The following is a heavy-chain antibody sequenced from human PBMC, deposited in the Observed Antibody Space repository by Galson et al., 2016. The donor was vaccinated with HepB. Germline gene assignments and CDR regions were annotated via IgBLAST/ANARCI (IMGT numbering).Heavy chain of an antibody. CDR2: IYWDDDK. V-gene: IGHV2-5*02. Sequence: PALVKPTQTLTLTCTFSGFSLSTGGVAVGWIRQPPGKALEWLALIYWDDDKRYSPSLESRLTVTKHTSKNQVVLTLTNMDPADTATYFCARRYTTVSTPRDGFDVWGQGTMVTVSS. J-gene: IGHJ3*01. CDR1: GFSLSTGGVA. CDR3: ARRYTTVSTPRDGFDV. D-gene: IGHD4-23*01.